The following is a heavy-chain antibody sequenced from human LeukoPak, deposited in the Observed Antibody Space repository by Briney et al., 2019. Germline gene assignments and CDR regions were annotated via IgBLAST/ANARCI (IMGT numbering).Heavy chain of an antibody. V-gene: IGHV3-11*04. J-gene: IGHJ4*03. CDR2: ISSSSNTI. CDR1: GFTFSDYY. Sequence: GGSLRLSCAASGFTFSDYYMSWIRQAPGKGLEWVSYISSSSNTIYYADSVKGRFTISRDNSKNTLYLQMNSLRAEDTAVYYCARDKRSYYDSSGYYCFDYWGQGTMVTVSS. D-gene: IGHD3-22*01. CDR3: ARDKRSYYDSSGYYCFDY.